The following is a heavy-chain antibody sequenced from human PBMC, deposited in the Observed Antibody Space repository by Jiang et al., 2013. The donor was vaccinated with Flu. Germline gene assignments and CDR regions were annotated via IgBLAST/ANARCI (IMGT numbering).Heavy chain of an antibody. J-gene: IGHJ6*02. CDR2: MNPNSGDT. CDR3: ARGLGGYTYAFYFGMDV. V-gene: IGHV1-2*02. CDR1: GYALTGYY. Sequence: GAEVKKPGASVRVSCRASGYALTGYYLHWVRQAPGQGLEWLGWMNPNSGDTDYAEKFHGRVTMTRDASINTAYMELSRLTSDDTAVFYCARGLGGYTYAFYFGMDVWGQGTTVTVSS. D-gene: IGHD5-18*01.